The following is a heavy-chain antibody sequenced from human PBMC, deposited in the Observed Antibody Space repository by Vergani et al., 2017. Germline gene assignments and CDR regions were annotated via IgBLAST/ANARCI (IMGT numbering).Heavy chain of an antibody. D-gene: IGHD3-10*01. CDR2: IYSVGNT. CDR1: GFTVSSNY. CDR3: ARARGGAPNFDY. V-gene: IGHV3-66*02. J-gene: IGHJ4*02. Sequence: EVQLVESGGGLVQPRGSLRLSCAASGFTVSSNYMSWVRQAPGKGLEWVSVIYSVGNTYDADSVKGRFTISRDNSKNTLYLQMNSLRAEDTAVYYGARARGGAPNFDYWGQGTLVTVSS.